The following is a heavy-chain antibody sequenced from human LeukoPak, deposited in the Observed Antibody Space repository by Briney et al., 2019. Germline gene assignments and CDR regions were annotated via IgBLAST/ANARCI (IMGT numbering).Heavy chain of an antibody. V-gene: IGHV3-66*01. CDR2: IYSGGST. Sequence: GVSLRLSCTASGFTVSSNYMSWVRQAPGKGLEWVSVIYSGGSTYYADSVKGRFTISRDNSKNTLYLQMNSLRAEDTAVYYCASRRGYSGYDTDQPFDYWGQGTLVTVSS. J-gene: IGHJ4*02. D-gene: IGHD5-12*01. CDR3: ASRRGYSGYDTDQPFDY. CDR1: GFTVSSNY.